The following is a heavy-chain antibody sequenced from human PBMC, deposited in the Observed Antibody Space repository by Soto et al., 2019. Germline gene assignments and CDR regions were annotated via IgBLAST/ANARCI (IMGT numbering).Heavy chain of an antibody. CDR3: ARHRGRDTVMVSGYNWFDP. D-gene: IGHD5-18*01. Sequence: QLQLQESGPGLVKPSETLSLTCTVSGGAISGSSYYWGWIRQPPGKGLEWIGSIFDSGPTYYNPSLKSRVTISVDTSKNQLSLKLTSVTAADTAVYYCARHRGRDTVMVSGYNWFDPWGQGTRVTVSS. CDR2: IFDSGPT. J-gene: IGHJ5*02. CDR1: GGAISGSSYY. V-gene: IGHV4-39*01.